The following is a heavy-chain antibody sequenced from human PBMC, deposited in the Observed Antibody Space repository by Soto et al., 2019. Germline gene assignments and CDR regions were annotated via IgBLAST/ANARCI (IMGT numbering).Heavy chain of an antibody. CDR1: GYTFTSYG. D-gene: IGHD2-2*01. CDR3: ARDGGADIVVVPAATGRSYYYYYGMDV. CDR2: ISAYNGNT. J-gene: IGHJ6*02. Sequence: AAVKVSGKASGYTFTSYGISWVRQAPGQGLEWMGWISAYNGNTNYAQKLQGRVTMTTDTSTSTAYMELRSLRSDDTAVYYCARDGGADIVVVPAATGRSYYYYYGMDVWGQGTTVTVSS. V-gene: IGHV1-18*01.